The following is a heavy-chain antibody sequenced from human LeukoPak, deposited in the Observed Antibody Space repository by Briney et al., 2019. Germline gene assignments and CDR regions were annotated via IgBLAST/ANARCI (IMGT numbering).Heavy chain of an antibody. D-gene: IGHD1-26*01. V-gene: IGHV4-39*07. CDR3: ARDRLSIVGTYYYYYMDV. CDR2: IYYSGST. CDR1: GGSISSSSYY. Sequence: SETLSLTCTVSGGSISSSSYYWGWIRQPPGKGLEWIGSIYYSGSTYYNPSLKSRVTISVDTSKNQFSLKLSSVTAADTAVYYCARDRLSIVGTYYYYYMDVWGKGTTVTVSS. J-gene: IGHJ6*03.